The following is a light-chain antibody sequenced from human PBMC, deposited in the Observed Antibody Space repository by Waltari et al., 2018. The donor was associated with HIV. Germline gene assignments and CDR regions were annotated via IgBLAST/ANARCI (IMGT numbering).Light chain of an antibody. Sequence: QPVLSQAPSASGAPGQRIVISCSGALSNIGRTAVSWYQHPPGRAPRPLIDGNNDRPPDGPDRFSGSKSGASASLAISGLQSEDEGDYCCAAWDDGLSGVIFGGGTRLTV. CDR1: LSNIGRTA. J-gene: IGLJ2*01. CDR3: AAWDDGLSGVI. CDR2: GNN. V-gene: IGLV1-47*01.